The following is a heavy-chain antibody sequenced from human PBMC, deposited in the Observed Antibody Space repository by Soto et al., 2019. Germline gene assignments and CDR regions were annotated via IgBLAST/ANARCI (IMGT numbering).Heavy chain of an antibody. CDR1: GFTVSSNY. CDR2: IYSGGST. CDR3: ARDRSSGSYYGGFDP. D-gene: IGHD3-10*01. Sequence: EVQLVESGGGLVQPGGSLRLSCAASGFTVSSNYMSWVRQAPGKGLEWVSLIYSGGSTHYADSVKGRFTISRDKSKNTLYLQMNSLRVEDTAVYYCARDRSSGSYYGGFDPWGQGTLVTVSS. V-gene: IGHV3-66*01. J-gene: IGHJ5*02.